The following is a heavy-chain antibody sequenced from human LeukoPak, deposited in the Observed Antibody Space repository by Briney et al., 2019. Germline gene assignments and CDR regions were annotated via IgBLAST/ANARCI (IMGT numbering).Heavy chain of an antibody. J-gene: IGHJ4*02. CDR3: SRGDSSGGSCYLFDY. Sequence: APETLSLTCAVSGGSISRCSYYWGWIRQPPGKGLEWIGSIYYSGSTYYNPSLKSRVTISVDTSKNQFSLKLSSVTAADTAVYYCSRGDSSGGSCYLFDYWGQGALVTVSS. V-gene: IGHV4-39*01. D-gene: IGHD2-15*01. CDR1: GGSISRCSYY. CDR2: IYYSGST.